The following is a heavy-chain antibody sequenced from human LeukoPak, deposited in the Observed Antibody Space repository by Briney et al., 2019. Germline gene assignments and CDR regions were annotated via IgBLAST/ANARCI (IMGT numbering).Heavy chain of an antibody. D-gene: IGHD1-26*01. CDR1: GFPFNVQT. Sequence: GGSLRLSCAASGFPFNVQTMSWVRQAPGKGLDWVASMRRDGSEIYYVDSVKGRFTISSDNPKNSLYLQMNSLRAEDTAVYYCARGGATRGRFENWGQGTLVTVSS. V-gene: IGHV3-7*01. J-gene: IGHJ4*02. CDR2: MRRDGSEI. CDR3: ARGGATRGRFEN.